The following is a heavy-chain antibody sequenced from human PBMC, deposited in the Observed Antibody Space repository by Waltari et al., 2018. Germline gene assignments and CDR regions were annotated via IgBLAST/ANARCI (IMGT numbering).Heavy chain of an antibody. J-gene: IGHJ3*02. D-gene: IGHD2-2*02. CDR2: IIPIFGTA. V-gene: IGHV1-69*12. CDR1: GGTFSSYA. Sequence: QVQLVQSGAEVKKPGSSVKVSCKASGGTFSSYAISWVRPAPGQGLGWMGGIIPIFGTANYAQKFQGRVTITADESTSTAYMELSSLRSEDTAVYYCARDLYCSSTSCYTHYDAFDIWGQGTMVTVSS. CDR3: ARDLYCSSTSCYTHYDAFDI.